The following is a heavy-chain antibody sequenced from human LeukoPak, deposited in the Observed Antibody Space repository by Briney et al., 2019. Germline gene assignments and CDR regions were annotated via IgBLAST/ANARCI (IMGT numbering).Heavy chain of an antibody. CDR2: INPNSGGT. J-gene: IGHJ4*02. V-gene: IGHV1-2*02. Sequence: ASVKVSCKASGYTFTGYYMHWVRQAPGQGLEWMGWINPNSGGTNYAQKFQGRVTMTRDTSISTAYMELSRLRSDDTAVYYWARDLIPGGAALDYWGQGTLVTVSS. CDR1: GYTFTGYY. D-gene: IGHD6-6*01. CDR3: ARDLIPGGAALDY.